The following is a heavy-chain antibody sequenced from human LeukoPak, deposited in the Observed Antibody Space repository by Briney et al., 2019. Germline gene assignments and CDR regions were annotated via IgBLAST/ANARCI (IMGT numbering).Heavy chain of an antibody. Sequence: GGSLRLSCAASGFTFGSYGMHWVRQAPGKGLEWVAVISYDGSNKYYADSVKGRFTISRDNSKNTLYLQMNSLRAEDTAVYYCARDVAQWAAALSNFDYWGQGTLVTVSS. V-gene: IGHV3-30*03. CDR3: ARDVAQWAAALSNFDY. J-gene: IGHJ4*02. CDR2: ISYDGSNK. CDR1: GFTFGSYG. D-gene: IGHD6-13*01.